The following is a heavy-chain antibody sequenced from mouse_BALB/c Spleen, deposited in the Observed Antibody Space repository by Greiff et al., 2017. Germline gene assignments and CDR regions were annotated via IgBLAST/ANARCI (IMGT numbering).Heavy chain of an antibody. Sequence: VKLQESGPGLVAPSQSLSITCTVSGFSLTSYGVHWVRQPPGKGLEWLGVIWAGGSTNYNSALMSRLSISKDNSKSQVFLKMNSLQTDDTAMYYCARGPFYGSSPYAMDYWGQGTSVTVAS. CDR3: ARGPFYGSSPYAMDY. D-gene: IGHD1-1*01. V-gene: IGHV2-9*02. CDR1: GFSLTSYG. CDR2: IWAGGST. J-gene: IGHJ4*01.